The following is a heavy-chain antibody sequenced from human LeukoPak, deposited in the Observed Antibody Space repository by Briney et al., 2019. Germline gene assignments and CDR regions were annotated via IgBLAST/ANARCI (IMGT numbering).Heavy chain of an antibody. CDR1: GFTFNSYA. J-gene: IGHJ4*02. CDR3: AKTTAGNSSGRNPGWPVDY. D-gene: IGHD6-19*01. Sequence: GGSLRLSCAASGFTFNSYAMTWVRQAPGKGLEWVSHVNGSGGITYYADSVKGRFTIFRDNSKNTLYLQMNSLRDDDTAVYYCAKTTAGNSSGRNPGWPVDYWGQGALVTVSS. V-gene: IGHV3-23*01. CDR2: VNGSGGIT.